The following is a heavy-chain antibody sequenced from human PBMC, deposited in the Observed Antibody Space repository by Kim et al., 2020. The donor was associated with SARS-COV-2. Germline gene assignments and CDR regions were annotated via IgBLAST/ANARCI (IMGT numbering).Heavy chain of an antibody. CDR2: ISYDGSNK. Sequence: GGSLRLSCAASGFTFSSYGMHWVRQAPGKGLEWVAVISYDGSNKYYADSVKGRFTISRDNSKNTLYLQMNSLRAEDTAVYYCAKGARSSGYYYQDYWGQGTLVTVSS. J-gene: IGHJ4*02. D-gene: IGHD3-22*01. CDR1: GFTFSSYG. V-gene: IGHV3-30*18. CDR3: AKGARSSGYYYQDY.